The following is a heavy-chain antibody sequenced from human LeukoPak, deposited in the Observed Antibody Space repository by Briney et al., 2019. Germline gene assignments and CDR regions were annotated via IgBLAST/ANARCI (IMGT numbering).Heavy chain of an antibody. CDR3: ARRGTSSSWAHFDY. CDR2: ISYDGNNK. J-gene: IGHJ4*02. V-gene: IGHV3-30-3*01. Sequence: PGGSLRLSCAASGFTFSTYAMHWVRQAPGKGLEWVAVISYDGNNKYYADSVRGRFTTSRDNAKNSLYLQMNSLGAEDTAVYYCARRGTSSSWAHFDYWGQGTLVTVSS. CDR1: GFTFSTYA. D-gene: IGHD6-13*01.